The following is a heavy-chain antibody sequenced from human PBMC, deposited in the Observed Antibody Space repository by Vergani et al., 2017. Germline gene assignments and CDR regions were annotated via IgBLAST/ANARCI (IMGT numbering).Heavy chain of an antibody. D-gene: IGHD4-17*01. CDR1: GFTFSSYSMN. CDR2: IYYSGST. Sequence: VQLVESGGGLVKPGGSLRLSCAASGFTFSSYSMNWVRQAPGKGLEWIGSIYYSGSTYYNPSLKSRVTISVDTSKNQFSLKLSSVTAADTAVYYCAGGTTGWFDPWGQGTLVTVSS. V-gene: IGHV4-59*05. CDR3: AGGTTGWFDP. J-gene: IGHJ5*02.